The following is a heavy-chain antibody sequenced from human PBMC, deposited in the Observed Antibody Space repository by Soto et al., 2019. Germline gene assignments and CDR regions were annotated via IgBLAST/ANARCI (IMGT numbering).Heavy chain of an antibody. CDR3: ARDRDDYGSGNYYNRIDF. V-gene: IGHV1-69*01. D-gene: IGHD3-10*01. CDR2: IIPLFGTP. J-gene: IGHJ4*02. CDR1: GGIFSTYA. Sequence: QMQLVQSGAEVKKPGSSVKVSCKASGGIFSTYAISWLRQAPGQGLEWMGGIIPLFGTPNYAQRFQGRVTITADECTSTAYMELSRLRSEDTAVYYCARDRDDYGSGNYYNRIDFWGQGTLVTVSS.